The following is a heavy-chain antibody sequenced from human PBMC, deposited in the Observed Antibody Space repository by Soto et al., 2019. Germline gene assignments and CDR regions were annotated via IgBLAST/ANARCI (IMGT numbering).Heavy chain of an antibody. Sequence: EVQLVESGGGLAQPGGSLRLSCAASGFTFSSYWMHWVRQAPGKGLVWVSRINIDGSSTSYADSVKGRFTISRDNANNTLYLQMNSLRVEDTAVYYCARGRGYCSGGSCFVDFWGQGTLVTVSS. J-gene: IGHJ4*02. D-gene: IGHD2-15*01. CDR3: ARGRGYCSGGSCFVDF. V-gene: IGHV3-74*01. CDR1: GFTFSSYW. CDR2: INIDGSST.